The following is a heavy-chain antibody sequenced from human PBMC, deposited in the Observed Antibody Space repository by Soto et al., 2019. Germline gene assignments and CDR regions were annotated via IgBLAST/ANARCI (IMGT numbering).Heavy chain of an antibody. CDR3: AREVPYGGNFPY. V-gene: IGHV1-69*01. CDR1: GGTFSSYA. D-gene: IGHD4-17*01. CDR2: IIPIFGTA. Sequence: VQLVQSGAEVKKPGSSVKVSCKASGGTFSSYAISWVRQAPGQGLEWMGGIIPIFGTANYAQKFQGRVTSTADESTSTAYMELSSLRSEDTAVYYWAREVPYGGNFPYWGQGTLVTVSS. J-gene: IGHJ4*02.